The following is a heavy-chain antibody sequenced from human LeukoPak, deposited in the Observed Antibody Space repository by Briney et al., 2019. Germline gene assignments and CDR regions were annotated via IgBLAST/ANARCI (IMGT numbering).Heavy chain of an antibody. CDR1: GYTFTSYG. J-gene: IGHJ4*02. V-gene: IGHV1-18*01. CDR2: ISTYNGIT. CDR3: ARDRGLRATAGTRIDF. Sequence: ASVKVSCKASGYTFTSYGISWVRQAPGQGLAWMGWISTYNGITSYAQKLQGRVTMTTDTSSTTAYMELRSLRSDDTALYYCARDRGLRATAGTRIDFWGQGTLVTVSS. D-gene: IGHD6-13*01.